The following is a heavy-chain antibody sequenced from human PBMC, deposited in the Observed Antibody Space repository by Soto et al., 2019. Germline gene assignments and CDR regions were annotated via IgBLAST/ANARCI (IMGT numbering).Heavy chain of an antibody. CDR2: ISAYNGNT. J-gene: IGHJ4*02. CDR1: GYTFTSYG. Sequence: ASVKVSCKASGYTFTSYGISWARQAPGQGLEWMGWISAYNGNTNYAQKLQGRVTMTTDASTSTAYMELRSLRSDDTAVYYCARVALTMVRGVTKKIDYWGRGTLVTVSS. D-gene: IGHD3-10*01. V-gene: IGHV1-18*01. CDR3: ARVALTMVRGVTKKIDY.